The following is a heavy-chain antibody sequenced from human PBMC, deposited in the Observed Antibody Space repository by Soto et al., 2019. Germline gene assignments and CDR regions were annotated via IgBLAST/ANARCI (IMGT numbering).Heavy chain of an antibody. J-gene: IGHJ6*03. Sequence: SETLSLTCTVSGGSISSYYWSWIRQPPGKGLEWIGYIYYSGSTNYNPSLKSQVTISVDTSKNQFSLKLSSVTAADTAVYYLARVNRAQYSSGWYRPYGAPYYMDVWGKGTTVTVSS. CDR3: ARVNRAQYSSGWYRPYGAPYYMDV. CDR1: GGSISSYY. D-gene: IGHD6-19*01. CDR2: IYYSGST. V-gene: IGHV4-59*01.